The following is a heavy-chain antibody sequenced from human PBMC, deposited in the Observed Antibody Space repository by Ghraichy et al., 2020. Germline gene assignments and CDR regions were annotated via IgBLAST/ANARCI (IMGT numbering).Heavy chain of an antibody. J-gene: IGHJ4*02. CDR2: ISGSGGST. CDR3: AKNSDLDY. V-gene: IGHV3-23*01. CDR1: GFTFDNNA. Sequence: GGSLRLSCVASGFTFDNNAMTWVRQAPGKGLEWLSSISGSGGSTYYADSVKGRFTISRDNSKNTLYLQLSSLRVEDTAIYYCAKNSDLDYWGQGTLVTVSS. D-gene: IGHD1/OR15-1a*01.